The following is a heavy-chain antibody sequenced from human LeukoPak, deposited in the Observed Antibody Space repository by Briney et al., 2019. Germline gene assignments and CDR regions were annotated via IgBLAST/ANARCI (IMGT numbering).Heavy chain of an antibody. D-gene: IGHD1-26*01. CDR3: AVWELLRLRRSNWFDP. Sequence: ASVKVSCKVSGNTLTELSMHWVRQAPGKGLEWMGGFGPEDGETIYAQQFQGRVTMTEDRSTDTAYMELSSLRSEDTAVYYCAVWELLRLRRSNWFDPWGQGTLVNVSS. V-gene: IGHV1-24*01. CDR1: GNTLTELS. CDR2: FGPEDGET. J-gene: IGHJ5*02.